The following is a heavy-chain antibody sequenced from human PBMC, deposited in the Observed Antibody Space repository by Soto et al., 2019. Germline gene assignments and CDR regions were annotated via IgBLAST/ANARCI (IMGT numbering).Heavy chain of an antibody. D-gene: IGHD2-8*02. Sequence: TLCLTCAVYGGSFSGYYWTWIRQPPGTGLEWIGEIYHSGSTNYNPSLKSRVTILVDTSKNQFSLKLTSVTAADTAVYYCARDKITGLFDYWGQGTLVTVSS. J-gene: IGHJ4*02. CDR3: ARDKITGLFDY. CDR1: GGSFSGYY. CDR2: IYHSGST. V-gene: IGHV4-34*01.